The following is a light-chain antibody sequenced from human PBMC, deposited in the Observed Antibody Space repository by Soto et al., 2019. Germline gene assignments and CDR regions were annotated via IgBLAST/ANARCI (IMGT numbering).Light chain of an antibody. V-gene: IGKV4-1*01. CDR2: WAS. CDR3: QQYYSTPYT. CDR1: QSVLYISNNKNY. J-gene: IGKJ2*01. Sequence: DIVMTQSPDSLAVSLGERATINCKSSQSVLYISNNKNYLAWYQHKPGQPPKLLIYWASTRESGVPDRFSGSGSGTDFTLTISILQAEDVAVYYCQQYYSTPYTFGQGTKLEIK.